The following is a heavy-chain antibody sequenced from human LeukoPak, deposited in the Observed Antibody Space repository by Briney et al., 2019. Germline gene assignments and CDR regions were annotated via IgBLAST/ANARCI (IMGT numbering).Heavy chain of an antibody. CDR2: INHSGST. Sequence: PSETLSLTCAVYGGSFRGYYWSWIRQPPGKGLEWIGEINHSGSTNYNPSLKSRVTISVDTSKNQFSLKLSSVTAADTAVYYCARGPSQRSTMIVVVIKGFDIWGQGTMVTVSS. V-gene: IGHV4-34*01. J-gene: IGHJ3*02. CDR1: GGSFRGYY. D-gene: IGHD3-22*01. CDR3: ARGPSQRSTMIVVVIKGFDI.